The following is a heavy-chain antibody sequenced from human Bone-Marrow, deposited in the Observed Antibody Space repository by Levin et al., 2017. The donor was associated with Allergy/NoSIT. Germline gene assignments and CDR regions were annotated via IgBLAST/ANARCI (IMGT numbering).Heavy chain of an antibody. V-gene: IGHV4-31*03. Sequence: SETLSLTCTVSGGSISGDGYYWSWIRQHLGKGLEWIGYIYYSGTTYYNPSLKSRITISVDTSNNQFSLKLSSVTAADTAVYYCARRGYSGYEHYFDYWGQGTLVTVSS. CDR3: ARRGYSGYEHYFDY. J-gene: IGHJ4*02. CDR1: GGSISGDGYY. CDR2: IYYSGTT. D-gene: IGHD5-12*01.